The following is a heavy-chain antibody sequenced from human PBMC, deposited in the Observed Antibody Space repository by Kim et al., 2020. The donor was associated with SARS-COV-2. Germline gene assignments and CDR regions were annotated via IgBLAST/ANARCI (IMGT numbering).Heavy chain of an antibody. J-gene: IGHJ4*02. V-gene: IGHV3-33*01. Sequence: GGSLRLSCAASGFSFSDYAMHWVRQAPGKGLEWLAVIWYDGTKRYNADSVKGRFTISRDNSKSTVFLQMNSLRAEDTAVFHCARDPRPGDGSYYSPYYFDHWGQGSLVSVSS. CDR1: GFSFSDYA. D-gene: IGHD5-18*01. CDR2: IWYDGTKR. CDR3: ARDPRPGDGSYYSPYYFDH.